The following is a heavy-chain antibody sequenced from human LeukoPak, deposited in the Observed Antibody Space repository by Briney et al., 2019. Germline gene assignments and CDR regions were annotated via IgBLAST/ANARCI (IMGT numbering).Heavy chain of an antibody. J-gene: IGHJ4*02. CDR2: IYDGRDT. CDR1: GASTSRRY. Sequence: PSETLSLTCSASGASTSRRYWSWIRQSPGRTLEWLGHIYDGRDTKYNPSLTSRVTISVDTSRNQFSLSLTSVTAADTAIYYCAQTTGWPGFDFWGPGALVTVSS. D-gene: IGHD6-19*01. V-gene: IGHV4-59*08. CDR3: AQTTGWPGFDF.